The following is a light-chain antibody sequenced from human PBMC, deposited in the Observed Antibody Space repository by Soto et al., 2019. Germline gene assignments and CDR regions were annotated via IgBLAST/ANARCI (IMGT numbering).Light chain of an antibody. CDR1: QSIGTY. Sequence: DIQMTQSPSSLSASVGDRVTITCRASQSIGTYLHWYQQKAGKAPKLLIYAASNLHSGVPSRFSGSGSGTDFTLTMNSLQPEDFATYYCQQGYSTPWTVGQGTKGEIK. CDR2: AAS. J-gene: IGKJ1*01. V-gene: IGKV1-39*01. CDR3: QQGYSTPWT.